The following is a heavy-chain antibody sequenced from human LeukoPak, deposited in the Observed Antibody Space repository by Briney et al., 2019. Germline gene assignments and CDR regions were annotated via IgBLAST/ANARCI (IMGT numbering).Heavy chain of an antibody. D-gene: IGHD6-19*01. Sequence: GGSLRLSCAASGFTFSSYAMHWVRQAPGKGLEWVAFIRYDGGNKYYADSVKGRFTISRDNSKNTLYLQMNSLRAEDTAVYYCAKGPWLAYPYYFDYWGQGTLVTVSS. CDR2: IRYDGGNK. V-gene: IGHV3-30*02. CDR3: AKGPWLAYPYYFDY. CDR1: GFTFSSYA. J-gene: IGHJ4*02.